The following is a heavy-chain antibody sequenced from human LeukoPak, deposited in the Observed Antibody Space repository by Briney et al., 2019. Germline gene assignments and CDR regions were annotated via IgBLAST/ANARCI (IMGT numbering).Heavy chain of an antibody. CDR3: ARGGELLRPADY. CDR2: IRYDGSNK. Sequence: GGSLRLSCTASGFSFSSYGMHWVRQAPGKGLEWVAFIRYDGSNKYDADSAKGRFTISRDNSKNTLYLQMNSLRPEDTAVYYCARGGELLRPADYWGQGTLVTVSS. CDR1: GFSFSSYG. D-gene: IGHD1-26*01. V-gene: IGHV3-30*02. J-gene: IGHJ4*02.